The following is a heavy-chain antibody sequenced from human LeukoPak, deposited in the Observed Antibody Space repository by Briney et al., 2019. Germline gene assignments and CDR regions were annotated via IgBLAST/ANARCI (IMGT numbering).Heavy chain of an antibody. D-gene: IGHD1-7*01. CDR3: AKLRGGTTRNSYDY. CDR1: GFTFSNYA. J-gene: IGHJ4*02. V-gene: IGHV3-23*01. Sequence: GSLRLSCAASGFTFSNYAMSWVRQAPGKGLEWVSDISGIGISTYYADPVKGRFTISRDNSKNTLYLQMNSLRAEDTAVYYCAKLRGGTTRNSYDYWGQGTLVTVSS. CDR2: ISGIGIST.